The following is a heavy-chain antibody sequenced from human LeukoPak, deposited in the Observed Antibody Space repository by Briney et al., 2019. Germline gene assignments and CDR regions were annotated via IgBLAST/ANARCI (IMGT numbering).Heavy chain of an antibody. CDR3: ARDPVFGAFDI. V-gene: IGHV4-39*07. CDR2: IYYSGST. Sequence: SETLSLTCTVSGGSVSSGSYYWGWIRQPPGKGLEWIGNIYYSGSTYYNPSLKSRVTISVDTSKNQFSLKLSSVTAADTAVYYCARDPVFGAFDIWGQGTMVTVSS. D-gene: IGHD2-21*01. J-gene: IGHJ3*02. CDR1: GGSVSSGSYY.